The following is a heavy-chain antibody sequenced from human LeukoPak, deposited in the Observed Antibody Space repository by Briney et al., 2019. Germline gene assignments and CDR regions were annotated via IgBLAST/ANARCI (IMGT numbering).Heavy chain of an antibody. V-gene: IGHV4-59*12. CDR2: IYYSGTT. Sequence: MSSETLSLTCTVSGDSIISYYWSWFRQPPGKGLEWIGYIYYSGTTNYNPSLKSRVTISVDTSKNQFSLKLSSVTAADTAVYYCARGHPYYFIVRAGSPFDPWGQGTLVTVSS. CDR1: GDSIISYY. D-gene: IGHD3-10*01. CDR3: ARGHPYYFIVRAGSPFDP. J-gene: IGHJ5*02.